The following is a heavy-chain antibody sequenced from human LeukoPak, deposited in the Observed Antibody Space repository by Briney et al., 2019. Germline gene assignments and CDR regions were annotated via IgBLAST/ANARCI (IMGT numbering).Heavy chain of an antibody. CDR1: GYTFTSYG. CDR2: IIPIFGTA. J-gene: IGHJ4*02. D-gene: IGHD5-18*01. CDR3: ASASEDTATIDY. V-gene: IGHV1-69*13. Sequence: GASVKVSCKASGYTFTSYGINWVRQAPGQGLEWMGGIIPIFGTANYAQKFQGRVTITADESTSTAYMELSSLRSEDTAVYYCASASEDTATIDYWGQGTLVTVSS.